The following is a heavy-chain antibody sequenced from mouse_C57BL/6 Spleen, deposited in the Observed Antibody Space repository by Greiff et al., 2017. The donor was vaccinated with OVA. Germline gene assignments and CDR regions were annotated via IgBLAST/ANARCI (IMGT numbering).Heavy chain of an antibody. Sequence: VQLQQSGPELVKPGASVKIPCKASGYTFTDYNMDWVKQSHGKSLEWIGDINPNNGGTIYNQKFKGKATLTVDKSSSTAYMELRSLTSEDTAVYYCARSQLTETDYYAMDYWGQGTSVTVSS. CDR1: GYTFTDYN. D-gene: IGHD4-1*01. J-gene: IGHJ4*01. CDR3: ARSQLTETDYYAMDY. CDR2: INPNNGGT. V-gene: IGHV1-18*01.